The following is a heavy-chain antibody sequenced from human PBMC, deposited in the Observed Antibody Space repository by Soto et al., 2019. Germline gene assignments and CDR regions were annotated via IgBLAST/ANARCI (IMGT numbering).Heavy chain of an antibody. CDR2: IYYSGST. V-gene: IGHV4-39*01. D-gene: IGHD4-4*01. CDR3: ARHPPRTVTTNLYYFDY. CDR1: GGSISSSSYY. Sequence: QLQLQESGPGLVKPSETLSLTCTVSGGSISSSSYYWGWIRQPPGKGLEWIGSIYYSGSTYYNPSLKSRVSISGDTSKNQFCRKRSSVTAADTAVYYCARHPPRTVTTNLYYFDYWGQGTLVTVSS. J-gene: IGHJ4*02.